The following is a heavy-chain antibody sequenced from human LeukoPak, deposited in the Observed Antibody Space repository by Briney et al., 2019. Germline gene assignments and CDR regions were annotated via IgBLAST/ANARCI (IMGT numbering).Heavy chain of an antibody. CDR1: GYTFINQA. CDR3: ARGGSGSYFDY. J-gene: IGHJ4*02. Sequence: ASVKVSCKASGYTFINQAISWVRQAPGQGLEWVGWISPFNGKTDYAQKFQDRVTMTTDTSTTTAYLDLRSLTPGDTALYYCARGGSGSYFDYWGQGNLVTVSS. CDR2: ISPFNGKT. V-gene: IGHV1-18*01. D-gene: IGHD3-10*01.